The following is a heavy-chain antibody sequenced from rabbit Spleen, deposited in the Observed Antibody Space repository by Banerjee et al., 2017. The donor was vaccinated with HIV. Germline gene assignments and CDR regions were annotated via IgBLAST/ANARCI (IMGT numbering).Heavy chain of an antibody. D-gene: IGHD4-1*01. Sequence: QEQLEASGGGLVKPEGSLTLTCKASGFSFSDRDVMCWVRQAPGKGLEWIACINTATGKPAYARWAKRRFTISSDNAQITVDLKMTSLTAADAATYFCASTIAPWLGLTRLDLWGPGTLVTVS. V-gene: IGHV1S45*01. J-gene: IGHJ3*01. CDR2: INTATGKP. CDR3: ASTIAPWLGLTRLDL. CDR1: GFSFSDRDV.